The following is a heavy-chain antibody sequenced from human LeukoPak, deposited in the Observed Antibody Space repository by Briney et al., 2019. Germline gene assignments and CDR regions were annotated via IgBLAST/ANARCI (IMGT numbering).Heavy chain of an antibody. D-gene: IGHD3-22*01. CDR3: ARDPENYDSSGYYYEPDY. J-gene: IGHJ4*02. V-gene: IGHV3-21*01. CDR2: ISSSSSYI. Sequence: PGGSLRLSCAASGFTFSSYSMNWVRQAPGKGLEWVSSISSSSSYIYYADSVKGRFTISRDNAKNSLYLQMNSLRAGDTAVYYCARDPENYDSSGYYYEPDYWGQGTLVTVSS. CDR1: GFTFSSYS.